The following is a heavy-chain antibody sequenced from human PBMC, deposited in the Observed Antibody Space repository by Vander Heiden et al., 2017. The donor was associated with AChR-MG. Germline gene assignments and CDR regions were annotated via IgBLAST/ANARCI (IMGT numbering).Heavy chain of an antibody. D-gene: IGHD3-22*01. CDR2: IIPIFGTA. CDR3: AGTTGYYYDSSGYYRNGMIDP. Sequence: QVQLVQSGAEVKKPGSSVKVSCKASGGTFRSYAISWVRQAPGQGLEWMGGIIPIFGTANYAQKFQGRVTITADKSTSTAYMELSSLRSEDTAVYYCAGTTGYYYDSSGYYRNGMIDPWGQGTLVTVSS. J-gene: IGHJ5*02. CDR1: GGTFRSYA. V-gene: IGHV1-69*06.